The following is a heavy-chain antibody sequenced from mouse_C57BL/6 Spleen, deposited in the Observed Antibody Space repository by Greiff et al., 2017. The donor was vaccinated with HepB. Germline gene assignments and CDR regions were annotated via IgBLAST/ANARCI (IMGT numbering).Heavy chain of an antibody. Sequence: QVQLQQPGAELVMPGASVKLSCKASGYTFTSYWMHWVKQRPGQGLEWIGEIDPSDSYTNYNQKFKGKSTLTVDKSSSTAYMQLSSRTSEDSAVYYCAREGDGPWGQGTSVTVSS. V-gene: IGHV1-69*01. J-gene: IGHJ4*01. D-gene: IGHD2-3*01. CDR2: IDPSDSYT. CDR3: AREGDGP. CDR1: GYTFTSYW.